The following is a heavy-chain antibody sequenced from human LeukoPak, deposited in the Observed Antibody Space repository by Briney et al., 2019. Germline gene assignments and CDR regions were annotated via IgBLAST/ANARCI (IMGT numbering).Heavy chain of an antibody. CDR3: ARAGDILLVSYFHYYGMDV. CDR1: GFTFDDYA. V-gene: IGHV3-9*01. D-gene: IGHD7-27*01. CDR2: ISWNSGSI. J-gene: IGHJ6*02. Sequence: PGGSLRLSCAASGFTFDDYAMHWVRQAPGKGLEWVSGISWNSGSIGYADSVKGRFTISRDNAKNSLYLQMNSLRAEDTALYYCARAGDILLVSYFHYYGMDVWGQGTTVIVSS.